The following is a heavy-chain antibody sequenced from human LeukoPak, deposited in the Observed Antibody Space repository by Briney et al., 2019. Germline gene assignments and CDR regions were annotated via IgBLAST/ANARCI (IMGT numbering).Heavy chain of an antibody. CDR3: AKGKYSSGWFDY. CDR2: ITTSSTYI. J-gene: IGHJ4*02. Sequence: GGSLRLSCAASGFTFSSYSMSWVRQAPGKGLEWVSSITTSSTYISYADSVKGRFTISRDNAKNSLYLQMNSLRAEDTAVYYCAKGKYSSGWFDYWGQGTLVTVSS. D-gene: IGHD6-19*01. CDR1: GFTFSSYS. V-gene: IGHV3-21*01.